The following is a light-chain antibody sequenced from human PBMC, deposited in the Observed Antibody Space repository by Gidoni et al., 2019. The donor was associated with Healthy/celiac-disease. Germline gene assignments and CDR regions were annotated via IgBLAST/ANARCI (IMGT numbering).Light chain of an antibody. CDR3: QQYGSSPL. V-gene: IGKV3-20*01. Sequence: EIVLTQSPGTLSLSPGERATLACRASQRVSSSYLAWYQQKSGQAPRLLIYGASSRATGIPDRFSGSGSGTDFTLTISRLEPEDFAVYYCQQYGSSPLFXPXTKVDIK. CDR1: QRVSSSY. J-gene: IGKJ3*01. CDR2: GAS.